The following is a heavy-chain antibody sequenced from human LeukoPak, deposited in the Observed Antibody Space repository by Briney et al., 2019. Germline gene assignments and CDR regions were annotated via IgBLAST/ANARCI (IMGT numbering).Heavy chain of an antibody. CDR1: GFTFSNDW. Sequence: GGSLRLSCAASGFTFSNDWMNWVRQAPGKGLECLANIKQDGSEKYYVDSVLGRFTISRDNAKNSLILQMNSLRAEDTAVYYCARDGTGSSFYDYWGQGTLVTVSS. CDR3: ARDGTGSSFYDY. D-gene: IGHD3-10*01. CDR2: IKQDGSEK. V-gene: IGHV3-7*01. J-gene: IGHJ4*02.